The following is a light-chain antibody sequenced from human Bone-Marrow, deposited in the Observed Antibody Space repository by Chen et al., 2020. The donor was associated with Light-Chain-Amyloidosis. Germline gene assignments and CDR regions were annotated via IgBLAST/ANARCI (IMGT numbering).Light chain of an antibody. J-gene: IGKJ4*01. Sequence: EVVLTQSPATLSLSPRERATLSCRASQTISTHLVWYQQKPGQVPRLLIYDASTRATGIPARFSGSGSGTDFTLSISSLEAEDFAVYYCQHRGGWPPLSFGGGTKIEIK. CDR3: QHRGGWPPLS. CDR2: DAS. V-gene: IGKV3-11*01. CDR1: QTISTH.